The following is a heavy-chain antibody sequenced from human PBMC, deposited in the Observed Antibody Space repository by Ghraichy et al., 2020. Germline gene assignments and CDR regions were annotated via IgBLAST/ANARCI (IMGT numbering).Heavy chain of an antibody. CDR2: INHSGST. D-gene: IGHD5-12*01. CDR1: GGSFSGYY. CDR3: ARGRGYSGNPIPI. V-gene: IGHV4-34*01. J-gene: IGHJ3*02. Sequence: SETLSLTCAVYGGSFSGYYWSWIRQPPGKGLEWIGEINHSGSTNYNPSLKSRVTISVDTSKNQFSLKLSSVTAADTAVYYCARGRGYSGNPIPIWGQGTMVTVSS.